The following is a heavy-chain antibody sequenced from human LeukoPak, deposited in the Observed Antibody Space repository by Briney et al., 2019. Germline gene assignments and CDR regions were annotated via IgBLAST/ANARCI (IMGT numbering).Heavy chain of an antibody. V-gene: IGHV3-21*01. D-gene: IGHD6-13*01. Sequence: GGSLRLSCAASGFTFSSYSMSWVRQAPGKGLEWVSSISSSSSYIYYADSVKGRFTISRDNAKNSLYLQMNSLRAEDTAVYYCARGGVSRDYFDYWGQGTLVTVSS. CDR3: ARGGVSRDYFDY. J-gene: IGHJ4*02. CDR1: GFTFSSYS. CDR2: ISSSSSYI.